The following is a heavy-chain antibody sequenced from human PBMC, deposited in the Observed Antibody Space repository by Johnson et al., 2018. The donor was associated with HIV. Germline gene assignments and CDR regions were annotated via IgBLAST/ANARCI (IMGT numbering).Heavy chain of an antibody. CDR2: IWYDGSNN. Sequence: QVQLVESGGGVVQPGRSLRLSCAASGFTFSSYGMHWVRQAPGKGLGWVAVIWYDGSNNYYADSVKGRFTISRDNSKNTLYLQMNSLRAEDTAVYYCVVVVTRRAFDFWGQGTMVTVSS. D-gene: IGHD2-21*02. CDR3: VVVVTRRAFDF. CDR1: GFTFSSYG. J-gene: IGHJ3*01. V-gene: IGHV3-33*01.